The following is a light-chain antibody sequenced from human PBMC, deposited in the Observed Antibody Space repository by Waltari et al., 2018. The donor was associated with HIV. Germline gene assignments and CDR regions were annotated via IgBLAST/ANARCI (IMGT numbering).Light chain of an antibody. CDR3: QSFDSSLNGVV. Sequence: QSVLTQPPSVSWAPGQGVTTSCTGRTSTLRAGSDAHWYQQLPGTAPKFLIFGYINRPSGVPDRFSGSKSATSASLAITGLQAEDEADYYCQSFDSSLNGVVFGGGTKLTVL. J-gene: IGLJ2*01. CDR2: GYI. CDR1: TSTLRAGSD. V-gene: IGLV1-40*01.